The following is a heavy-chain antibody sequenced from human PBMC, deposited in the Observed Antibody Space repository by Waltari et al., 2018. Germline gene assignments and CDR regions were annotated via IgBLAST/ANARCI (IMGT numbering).Heavy chain of an antibody. Sequence: QVQLVESGGGVVQPGRSLRLSGAAPEFTVISSAMHWVRQAPGKGLEWVAVLSYNSRNTYYVDSVKGRFTISRDNSKNMFYMEMNSLRAEDTAMYYCARDYCDRTYCHGMDVWGQGTTVIVSS. CDR1: EFTVISSA. CDR2: LSYNSRNT. V-gene: IGHV3-30*04. D-gene: IGHD3-22*01. CDR3: ARDYCDRTYCHGMDV. J-gene: IGHJ6*02.